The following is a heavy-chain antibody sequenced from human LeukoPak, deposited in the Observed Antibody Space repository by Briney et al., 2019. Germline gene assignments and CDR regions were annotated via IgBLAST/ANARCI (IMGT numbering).Heavy chain of an antibody. CDR3: AKGLERESRLDS. CDR2: IKQDGSEK. J-gene: IGHJ4*02. V-gene: IGHV3-7*03. Sequence: GGSLRLSCAASGFTFSSYWMSWVRQAPGKGLEWVANIKQDGSEKYYVDSVKGRFTISRDNSKNTLYLQMNSLRAEDTALYYCAKGLERESRLDSWGQGTLVTVSS. CDR1: GFTFSSYW. D-gene: IGHD1-1*01.